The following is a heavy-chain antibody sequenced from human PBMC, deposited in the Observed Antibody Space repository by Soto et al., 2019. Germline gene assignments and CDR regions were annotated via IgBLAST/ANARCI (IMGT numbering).Heavy chain of an antibody. D-gene: IGHD6-13*01. CDR2: IYYSGST. J-gene: IGHJ4*02. CDR1: GGSISSSSYY. Sequence: QLQLQESGPGLVKPSETLSLTCTVSGGSISSSSYYWGWIRQPPGKGLEWIGSIYYSGSTYYNPSLKSRVTISVDTSKNQFSLKLSSVTAADTAVYYCARPGGVAAAIWGYWGQGTLVTVSS. CDR3: ARPGGVAAAIWGY. V-gene: IGHV4-39*01.